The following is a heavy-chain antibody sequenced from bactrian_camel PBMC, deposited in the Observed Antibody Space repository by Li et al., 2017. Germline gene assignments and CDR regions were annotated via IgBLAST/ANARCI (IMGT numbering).Heavy chain of an antibody. J-gene: IGHJ4*01. CDR2: IQDDGMK. V-gene: IGHV3S55*01. CDR3: ASSWKDDGDR. Sequence: QLVESGGGSVQAGGSLSLSCAARGYTQRSGCLAWFRQVPGKEREMVAQIQDDGMKHYGGTVKGRFTISRDNAKNTLYLRLTVLKIEDTAMYYCASSWKDDGDRWGQGTQVTVS. CDR1: GYTQRSGC. D-gene: IGHD1*01.